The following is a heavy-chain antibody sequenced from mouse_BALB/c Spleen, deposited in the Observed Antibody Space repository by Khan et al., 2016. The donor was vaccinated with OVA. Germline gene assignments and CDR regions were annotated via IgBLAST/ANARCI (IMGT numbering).Heavy chain of an antibody. CDR1: GFTFSTFA. J-gene: IGHJ3*01. CDR3: ARSPYGNFAY. CDR2: INSDGDYT. Sequence: EVQVVESGGGLVKPGGSLKLSCAASGFTFSTFAMSWVRQTPEKRLEWVATINSDGDYTYYPDNVTGRFTSSRDNAKNTLYLQINSLRSEDTAMDYCARSPYGNFAYWGQATLGTVSA. V-gene: IGHV5-9-3*01. D-gene: IGHD2-1*01.